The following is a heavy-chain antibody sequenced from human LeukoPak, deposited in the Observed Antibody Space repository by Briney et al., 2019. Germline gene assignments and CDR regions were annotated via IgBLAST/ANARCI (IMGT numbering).Heavy chain of an antibody. J-gene: IGHJ3*02. CDR2: IYYTGST. D-gene: IGHD6-19*01. Sequence: SETLSLTCTVSSGSISRYYWSWLRQPPGKGLDWIGYIYYTGSTYYNPSLKSRVTISVDTSKNQFSLKLNSVTAADTAVYYCARKSVAVRDAFDIWGQGTMVTVSS. CDR1: SGSISRYY. CDR3: ARKSVAVRDAFDI. V-gene: IGHV4-59*01.